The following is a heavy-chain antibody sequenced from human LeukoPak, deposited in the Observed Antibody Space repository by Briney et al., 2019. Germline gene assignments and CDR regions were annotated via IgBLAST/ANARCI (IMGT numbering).Heavy chain of an antibody. J-gene: IGHJ6*03. CDR3: ARVAQGYYYYYYMDV. CDR1: GFTFSSYS. Sequence: GGSLRLSCAASGFTFSSYSMNWVRQAPGKGLEWVSSISSSSSYIYYADSVKGRFTISRDNAKNSLYLQMNSLRAEDTAVYYCARVAQGYYYYYYMDVWGKGTTVTVSS. CDR2: ISSSSSYI. V-gene: IGHV3-21*04.